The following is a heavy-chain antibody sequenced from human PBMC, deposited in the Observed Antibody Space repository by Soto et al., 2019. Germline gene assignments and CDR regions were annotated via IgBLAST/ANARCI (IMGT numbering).Heavy chain of an antibody. V-gene: IGHV4-39*01. CDR3: ASRYSRSWRSYGMDV. CDR1: GGSISSCRYY. D-gene: IGHD6-13*01. Sequence: SETLSLTCTVSGGSISSCRYYCGWIPQHPGKGLEWIGSIYYSGNTYYNPSLKSRVTISVDTSKNLFALKLSSVTAADRAVYCCASRYSRSWRSYGMDVWGQGTTVTGSS. J-gene: IGHJ6*02. CDR2: IYYSGNT.